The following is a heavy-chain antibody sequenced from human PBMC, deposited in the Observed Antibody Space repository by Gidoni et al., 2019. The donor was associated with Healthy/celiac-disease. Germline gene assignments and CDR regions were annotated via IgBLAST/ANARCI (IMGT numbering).Heavy chain of an antibody. Sequence: QLQLQESGPGLVKPSETLSLTCTVSGCSISSSSYYWGWIRQPPGKGLEWIGSIYYSGSTYYNPSRKSRVTISVDTSKNQFSLKLSSVTAADTAVYYCARRGGSTGYWGQGTLVTVSS. J-gene: IGHJ4*02. D-gene: IGHD2-15*01. CDR1: GCSISSSSYY. CDR3: ARRGGSTGY. CDR2: IYYSGST. V-gene: IGHV4-39*01.